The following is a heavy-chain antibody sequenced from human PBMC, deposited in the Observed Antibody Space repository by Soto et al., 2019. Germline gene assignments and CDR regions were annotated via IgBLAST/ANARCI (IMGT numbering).Heavy chain of an antibody. V-gene: IGHV6-1*01. CDR3: ERGPYIGARTRLDY. CDR2: PYDRSTWYN. J-gene: IGHJ4*02. CDR1: ADSVSSHSAA. Sequence: SPTLYLTCAISADSVSSHSAAWHCISQSPSIGLEWLGRPYDRSTWYNAYAVSVKSRITVTPDTLKDSVSLALTSETPDDTPAYYRERGPYIGARTRLDYWGQGTMGTVSS. D-gene: IGHD2-15*01.